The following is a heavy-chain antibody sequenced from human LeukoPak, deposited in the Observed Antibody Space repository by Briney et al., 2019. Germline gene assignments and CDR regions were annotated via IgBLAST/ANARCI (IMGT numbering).Heavy chain of an antibody. D-gene: IGHD3-10*01. J-gene: IGHJ5*02. V-gene: IGHV4-4*09. Sequence: SETLSLTCTVAGGSISSYYWSRIRQPPGKGLEWIGYIYATGSTNYNPSLKSRVTISVDTSKNQFSLNLRSVTAADTDVYYCARHGSVRSPLGPWGQGTLVTVSS. CDR3: ARHGSVRSPLGP. CDR2: IYATGST. CDR1: GGSISSYY.